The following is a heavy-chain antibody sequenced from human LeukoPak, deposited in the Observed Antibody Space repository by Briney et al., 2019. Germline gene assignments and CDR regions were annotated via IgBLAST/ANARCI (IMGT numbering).Heavy chain of an antibody. Sequence: GASVKVSCKASGGTFSSYAISWVRQAPGQGLEWMGGIIPIFGTANYAQKFQGRVTITADESTSTAYMELSSLRSEDTAVYYCARVYDSSGYSLGPFDYWGQGTLVTVSS. CDR1: GGTFSSYA. V-gene: IGHV1-69*13. CDR2: IIPIFGTA. D-gene: IGHD3-22*01. CDR3: ARVYDSSGYSLGPFDY. J-gene: IGHJ4*02.